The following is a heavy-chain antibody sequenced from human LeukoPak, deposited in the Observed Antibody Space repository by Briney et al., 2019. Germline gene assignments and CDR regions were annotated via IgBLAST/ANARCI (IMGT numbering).Heavy chain of an antibody. D-gene: IGHD3-16*01. V-gene: IGHV4-39*07. J-gene: IGHJ5*02. CDR2: IYYSGST. Sequence: SETLSLTCTVSGGSISSGSYYWGWIRQPPGKGLEWIGSIYYSGSTYYNPSLKSRVTISVDTSKNQFSLKLSSVTAADTAVYYCARDRGRGWFDPWGQGTLVTVSS. CDR1: GGSISSGSYY. CDR3: ARDRGRGWFDP.